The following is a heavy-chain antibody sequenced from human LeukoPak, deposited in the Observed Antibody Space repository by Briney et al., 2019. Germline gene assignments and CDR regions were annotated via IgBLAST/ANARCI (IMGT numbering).Heavy chain of an antibody. CDR1: GFTFSDYH. V-gene: IGHV3-11*05. J-gene: IGHJ4*02. CDR2: ISPSGSYT. Sequence: GGSLRLSCAASGFTFSDYHMAWIRQAPGEGPEWLSYISPSGSYTTYADSVKGRFTISRDNAKNSLYLQMSSLRVEDTAVYYCARGDLDSSRWYKYWGQGTLVTVSS. CDR3: ARGDLDSSRWYKY. D-gene: IGHD6-13*01.